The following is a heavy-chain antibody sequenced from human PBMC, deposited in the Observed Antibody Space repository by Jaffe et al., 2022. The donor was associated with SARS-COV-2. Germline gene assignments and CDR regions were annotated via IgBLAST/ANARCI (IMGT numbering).Heavy chain of an antibody. J-gene: IGHJ4*02. CDR1: GFTFSSYG. V-gene: IGHV3-30*18. CDR3: AKDKSGSYSPFDY. D-gene: IGHD1-26*01. CDR2: ISYDGSNK. Sequence: QVQLVESGGGVVQPGRSLRLSCAASGFTFSSYGMHWVRQAPGKGLEWVAVISYDGSNKYYADSVKGRFTISRDNSKNTLYLQMNSLRAEDTAVYYCAKDKSGSYSPFDYWGQGTLVTVSS.